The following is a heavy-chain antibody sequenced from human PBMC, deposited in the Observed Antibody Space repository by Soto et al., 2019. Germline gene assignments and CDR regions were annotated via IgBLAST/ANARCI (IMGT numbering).Heavy chain of an antibody. J-gene: IGHJ5*02. CDR3: ARAGGLGYCSSTSCFWFDP. V-gene: IGHV4-30-4*01. CDR1: GGSISSGDYY. D-gene: IGHD2-2*01. Sequence: PSQTLSLTGTVSGGSISSGDYYWSLIPQPPGKGLEWSGYIYYSGSTYYNPSLKSRVSISVDTSKNQFSLKLISLTAADTAVYYCARAGGLGYCSSTSCFWFDPWGQGTLVTVSS. CDR2: IYYSGST.